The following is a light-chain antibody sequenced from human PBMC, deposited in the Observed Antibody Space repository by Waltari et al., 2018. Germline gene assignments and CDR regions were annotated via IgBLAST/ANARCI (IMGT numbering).Light chain of an antibody. Sequence: EIVLTQSPATLSLSPGERATLSCRASQSVSSYLAWYPQKPGQAPRLLIYDAYHRATGIPARFSGSGSGTDFTLTISGLQAEDVAVYYCQQYSATPPTFGQGTKVEIK. CDR2: DAY. V-gene: IGKV3-11*01. J-gene: IGKJ1*01. CDR1: QSVSSY. CDR3: QQYSATPPT.